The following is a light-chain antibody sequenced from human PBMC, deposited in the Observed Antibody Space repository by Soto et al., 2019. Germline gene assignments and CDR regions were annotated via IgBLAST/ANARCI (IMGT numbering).Light chain of an antibody. Sequence: QSALTQPASVSGSPGQSITISCTGTSSDVGSYNLVSWYQQHPGKAPKLMIYEGSKRPSGVSNRFSGSKSGNTASLTISGLQAEDEADYYCCSYAGSSTLAYVFGTGTKVIVL. J-gene: IGLJ1*01. CDR3: CSYAGSSTLAYV. CDR2: EGS. CDR1: SSDVGSYNL. V-gene: IGLV2-23*01.